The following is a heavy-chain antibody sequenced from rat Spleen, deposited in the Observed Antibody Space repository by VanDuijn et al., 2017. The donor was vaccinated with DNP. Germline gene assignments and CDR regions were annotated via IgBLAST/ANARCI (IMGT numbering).Heavy chain of an antibody. CDR3: ARWVRYFDS. CDR2: ISYSGST. Sequence: EVQLQESGPGLVKPSQSLSLTCSVTGYSITSGYGWNWIRKFPGNKMEWMGYISYSGSTRYNPSLKSRISITRDTSENQFFLHLNSVTTEDTATYYCARWVRYFDSWGQGVMVTVSS. J-gene: IGHJ2*01. V-gene: IGHV3-1*01. CDR1: GYSITSGY. D-gene: IGHD1-1*01.